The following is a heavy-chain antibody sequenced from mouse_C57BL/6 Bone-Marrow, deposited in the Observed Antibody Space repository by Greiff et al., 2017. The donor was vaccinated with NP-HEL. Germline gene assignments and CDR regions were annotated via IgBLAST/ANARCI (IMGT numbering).Heavy chain of an antibody. J-gene: IGHJ3*01. Sequence: EVQLQQSGPELVKPGDSVKISCKASGYSFTGYFMNWVMQSHGKSLEWIGLINPYNGDTFYNQKFKGKATLTVDKSSSTAHMELRSLTSEDSAVYYCARDGSSLAWFAYWGQGTLVTVSA. D-gene: IGHD1-1*01. CDR1: GYSFTGYF. V-gene: IGHV1-20*01. CDR2: INPYNGDT. CDR3: ARDGSSLAWFAY.